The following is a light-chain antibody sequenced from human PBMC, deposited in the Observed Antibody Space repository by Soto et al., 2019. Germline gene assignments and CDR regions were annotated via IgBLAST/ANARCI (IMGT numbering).Light chain of an antibody. V-gene: IGKV3-15*01. CDR2: GAS. Sequence: EIVMTQSPATLSVSPGDRATLSCRARQSVSSNLAWYQQKPGQAPRLLMYGASTRVIGIPVRFSGSGSGTEFTLTISSLQPEDFAVYYCQQYYDWPLYTFGQGTKLEIK. CDR3: QQYYDWPLYT. CDR1: QSVSSN. J-gene: IGKJ2*01.